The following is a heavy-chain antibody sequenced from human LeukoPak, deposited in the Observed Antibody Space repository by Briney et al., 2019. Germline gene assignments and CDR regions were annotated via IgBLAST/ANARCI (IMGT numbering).Heavy chain of an antibody. V-gene: IGHV1-2*02. CDR1: GYSFTDFY. J-gene: IGHJ4*02. CDR2: INPESGDT. Sequence: GASVKVSCKASGYSFTDFYMHWVRQAPGQGLEWMGWINPESGDTKYAQKFRGRVTMTRDTSITTAYMELSRLRSDDTAVYYCASVSGHHQADGYWGQGTLVTVSS. CDR3: ASVSGHHQADGY. D-gene: IGHD1-26*01.